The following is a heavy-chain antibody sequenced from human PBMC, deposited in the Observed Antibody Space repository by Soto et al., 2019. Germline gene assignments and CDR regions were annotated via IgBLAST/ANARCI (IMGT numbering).Heavy chain of an antibody. Sequence: EVQLLESGGGLVQPGGSLRLSCAASGFTFSSYAMNWVRQAPGKGLEWVSVISGSDGSTYYADSVKGRFTISRDNSNNTLNLRMSSLRAEDTAVYYCARRSSSWYFDYWGQGTLVTVSS. CDR3: ARRSSSWYFDY. V-gene: IGHV3-23*01. D-gene: IGHD6-13*01. CDR2: ISGSDGST. J-gene: IGHJ4*02. CDR1: GFTFSSYA.